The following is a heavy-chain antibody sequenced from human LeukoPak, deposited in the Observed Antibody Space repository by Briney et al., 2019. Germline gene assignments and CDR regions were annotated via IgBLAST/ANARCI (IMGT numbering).Heavy chain of an antibody. CDR3: ANGRDIVATILDY. V-gene: IGHV3-30*18. D-gene: IGHD5-12*01. CDR2: ISYDGSNK. J-gene: IGHJ4*02. CDR1: GFTFSSYG. Sequence: GRSLRLSCAASGFTFSSYGMHWVRQAPGKGLEWVAVISYDGSNKYYADSVKGRFTISRDNSKNTLYLQMNSLRAEDTAVYYCANGRDIVATILDYWDQGTLVTVSS.